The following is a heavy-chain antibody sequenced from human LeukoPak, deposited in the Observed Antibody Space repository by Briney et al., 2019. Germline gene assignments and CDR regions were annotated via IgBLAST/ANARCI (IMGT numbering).Heavy chain of an antibody. Sequence: PGGSLRLSCAASGFTFSSSAMSWVRQVPGKGLEWVSGISASGGSTSYADSVRGRFTISRDNSKNTLYLQMNSLRAEDTAVYYCAKEPPNYSSGWYVNYWGQGTLVTVSS. V-gene: IGHV3-23*01. D-gene: IGHD6-19*01. CDR1: GFTFSSSA. CDR2: ISASGGST. J-gene: IGHJ4*02. CDR3: AKEPPNYSSGWYVNY.